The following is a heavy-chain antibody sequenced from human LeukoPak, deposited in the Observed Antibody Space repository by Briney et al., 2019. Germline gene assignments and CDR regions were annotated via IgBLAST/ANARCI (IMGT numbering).Heavy chain of an antibody. V-gene: IGHV4-31*03. CDR2: IDYSGST. J-gene: IGHJ4*02. D-gene: IGHD5-12*01. CDR3: ARKAGSGYDY. CDR1: GGSITSGFYY. Sequence: SETLSLTCTVSGGSITSGFYYWSWIRQHPGTGLEWIGYIDYSGSTHYNPSLKSRVTISGDTSKNQFSLKLSSVTAADTAVYYCARKAGSGYDYWGQGTLVTVSS.